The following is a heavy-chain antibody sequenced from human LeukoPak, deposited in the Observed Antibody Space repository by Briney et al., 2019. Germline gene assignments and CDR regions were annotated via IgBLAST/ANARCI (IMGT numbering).Heavy chain of an antibody. D-gene: IGHD6-13*01. CDR1: GFTFSSYW. Sequence: GGSLRLSCAPSGFTFSSYWMTWVRQAPGKGLEWVANIDQHGYEKYYVDSVKGRFTISRDNAKNSLYLQMNSLRADDIAVYFCARGRYSSTWIDSWGQGTLVSVSS. CDR2: IDQHGYEK. V-gene: IGHV3-7*04. J-gene: IGHJ4*02. CDR3: ARGRYSSTWIDS.